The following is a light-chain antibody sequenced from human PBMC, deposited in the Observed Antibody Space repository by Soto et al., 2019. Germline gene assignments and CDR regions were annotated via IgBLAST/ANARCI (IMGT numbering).Light chain of an antibody. CDR2: GAA. J-gene: IGKJ4*01. V-gene: IGKV1-39*01. CDR3: QQSYNIQALT. Sequence: DMQMTQSPSSLSASVGDRVAITCRASQNIRNYLNWYQQKPEKAHKVVIYGAASLQSGVPSRFSGSGSGTNFTLTINSLQPEDYATYYCQQSYNIQALTFGGGTKVDIK. CDR1: QNIRNY.